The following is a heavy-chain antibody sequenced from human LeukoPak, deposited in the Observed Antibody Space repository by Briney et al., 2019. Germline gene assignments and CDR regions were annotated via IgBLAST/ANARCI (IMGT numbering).Heavy chain of an antibody. CDR2: ISGSGGST. V-gene: IGHV3-23*01. Sequence: PGGSLRLSCVGSEFSFPNYAMSWVRQAPGKGLEWVSAISGSGGSTYYADSVKGRFTISRDNSKNTLYLQMNSLRAEDTAVYYCAKDTPSFGESTWGQGTMVTVSS. J-gene: IGHJ3*01. CDR3: AKDTPSFGEST. D-gene: IGHD3-10*01. CDR1: EFSFPNYA.